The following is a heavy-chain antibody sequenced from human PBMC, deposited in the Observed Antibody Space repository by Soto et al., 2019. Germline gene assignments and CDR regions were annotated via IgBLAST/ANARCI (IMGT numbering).Heavy chain of an antibody. CDR2: ISYDVSNK. D-gene: IGHD3-16*01. V-gene: IGHV3-30*18. J-gene: IGHJ4*02. CDR1: GFTFSNYG. CDR3: AKEAAWGGSPFDY. Sequence: QVQLVESGGGVVQPGRSMRLSCAASGFTFSNYGMLWVRQAPGKGLEWVAIISYDVSNKYYADSVKGRFTISRDNSKNALYLKMNSLRAEDTAVYSGAKEAAWGGSPFDYWGQGTLVTVSS.